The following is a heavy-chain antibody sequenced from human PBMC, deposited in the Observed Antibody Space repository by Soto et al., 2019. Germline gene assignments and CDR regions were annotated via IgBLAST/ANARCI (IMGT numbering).Heavy chain of an antibody. CDR1: GYTFTGYY. J-gene: IGHJ4*02. D-gene: IGHD2-2*01. V-gene: IGHV1-2*04. CDR2: INPNSGGT. Sequence: ASVKVSCKASGYTFTGYYMHWVRQAPGQGLEWMGWINPNSGGTNYAQKFQGWVTMTRDTSISTAYMELSRLRSDDTALYYCARRYCSSTSCHFDYWGQGTLVTVSS. CDR3: ARRYCSSTSCHFDY.